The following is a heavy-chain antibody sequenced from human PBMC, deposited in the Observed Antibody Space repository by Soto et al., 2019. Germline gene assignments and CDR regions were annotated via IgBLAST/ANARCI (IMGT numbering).Heavy chain of an antibody. CDR1: GFTFDDYA. V-gene: IGHV3-9*01. Sequence: EAQLVESGGGLVQPGRSLRLSCVASGFTFDDYAIHWVRQAPGKGLEWVSGISWNGAATGYADSVKGRFTISRDNAKNSXXLQMSSLRTEDTAIXXXXXXPLYGSGFDCWGQGTLVTVSS. J-gene: IGHJ4*02. D-gene: IGHD3-10*01. CDR2: ISWNGAAT. CDR3: XXXPLYGSGFDC.